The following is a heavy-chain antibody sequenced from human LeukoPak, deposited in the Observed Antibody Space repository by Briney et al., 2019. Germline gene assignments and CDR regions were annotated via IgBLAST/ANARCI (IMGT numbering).Heavy chain of an antibody. Sequence: GGSLRLSCAASGFTFSSYGMHWVRQAPGKGLEWVAVISYDGSNKYYADSVKGRFTISRDNSKSTLSLQMKSLGAEDTAVYYCAKAASVTVIDFWGQGTLVTVSS. J-gene: IGHJ4*02. CDR1: GFTFSSYG. CDR3: AKAASVTVIDF. CDR2: ISYDGSNK. D-gene: IGHD2-21*02. V-gene: IGHV3-30*18.